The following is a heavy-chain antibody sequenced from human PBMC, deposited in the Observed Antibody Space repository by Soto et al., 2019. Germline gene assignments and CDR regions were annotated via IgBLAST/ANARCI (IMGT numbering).Heavy chain of an antibody. CDR2: ISSSSSYI. CDR1: GFTFSSYS. Sequence: GGSLRLSCAASGFTFSSYSMNWVRQAPGKGLEWVSSISSSSSYIYYADSVKGRFTISRDNAKNSLYLQMNSLRAEDTAVYYCARRPSRGVRIAVAGSEEFDYWGQGTLVTVSS. D-gene: IGHD6-19*01. CDR3: ARRPSRGVRIAVAGSEEFDY. J-gene: IGHJ4*02. V-gene: IGHV3-21*01.